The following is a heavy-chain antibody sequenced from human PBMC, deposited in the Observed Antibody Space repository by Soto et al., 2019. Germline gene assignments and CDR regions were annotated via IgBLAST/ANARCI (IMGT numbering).Heavy chain of an antibody. V-gene: IGHV1-8*01. D-gene: IGHD3-3*01. CDR2: MNPNSGHT. CDR1: RYTLTRCC. CDR3: ARGLEMCDI. J-gene: IGHJ3*02. Sequence: GVSVKVTCKASRYTLTRCCMSWVRQAPGQGLEWMGWMNPNSGHTGHAQKFLGRVTMTRDTSISTAYMELSSLRSEDTAVYYCARGLEMCDIWGQGTMVTVSS.